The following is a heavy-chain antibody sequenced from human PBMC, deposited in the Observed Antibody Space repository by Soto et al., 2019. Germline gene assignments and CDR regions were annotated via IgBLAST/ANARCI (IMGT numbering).Heavy chain of an antibody. CDR3: ARSFVCGGTSCEGSIQEDYYYDGMDV. V-gene: IGHV1-8*01. J-gene: IGHJ6*02. CDR2: MNPNSGNT. D-gene: IGHD2-2*01. Sequence: ASVKVPCKASGYTFTRYYINWVRQATGQGREWMGWMNPNSGNTGYAQKFQARVTMTRNTSITTAYMELTSLRSAYTAVYYCARSFVCGGTSCEGSIQEDYYYDGMDVCGPGTTVTVYS. CDR1: GYTFTRYY.